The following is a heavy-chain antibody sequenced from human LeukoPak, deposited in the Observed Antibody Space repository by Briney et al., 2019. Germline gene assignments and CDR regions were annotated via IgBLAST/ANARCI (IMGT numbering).Heavy chain of an antibody. J-gene: IGHJ4*02. D-gene: IGHD1-14*01. CDR2: INPSGDST. CDR3: ASDHPDRYFDY. Sequence: ASVKLSCKAPGYTFTNYYLHWVRQAPGQGLEWMGIINPSGDSTIYAQKFQGRVTMTRDTSTSTVHMELSCLRSEDTAVYYCASDHPDRYFDYWGQGTLVTVSS. V-gene: IGHV1-46*01. CDR1: GYTFTNYY.